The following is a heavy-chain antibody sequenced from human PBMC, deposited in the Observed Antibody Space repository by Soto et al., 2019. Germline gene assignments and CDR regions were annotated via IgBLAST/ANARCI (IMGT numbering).Heavy chain of an antibody. CDR3: AHSNYDFWSGYFNRHAFDI. J-gene: IGHJ3*02. D-gene: IGHD3-3*01. Sequence: QITLKESGPTLVKPTQTLTLTCTFSGFSLSTSGVGVGWIRQPPGKALEWLALIYWDDDKRYSPSLKSRLTITKDTSKTQVVLTMTNMDPVDTATYYCAHSNYDFWSGYFNRHAFDIWGQGTMVTVSS. V-gene: IGHV2-5*02. CDR1: GFSLSTSGVG. CDR2: IYWDDDK.